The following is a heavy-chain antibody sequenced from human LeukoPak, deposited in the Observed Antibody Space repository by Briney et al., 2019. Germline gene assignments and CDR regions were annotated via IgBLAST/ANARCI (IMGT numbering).Heavy chain of an antibody. V-gene: IGHV3-48*01. J-gene: IGHJ4*02. CDR2: ISSSSSTI. D-gene: IGHD1-26*01. Sequence: PGGSLRLSCAASGFTFSSYSMNWVRQAPGKGLEWISYISSSSSTIYYADSVKGRFTISRDSAKNSLYLQMNSLRGEDTAVYYCARERSGSSACDYGGQGTLVTVSS. CDR1: GFTFSSYS. CDR3: ARERSGSSACDY.